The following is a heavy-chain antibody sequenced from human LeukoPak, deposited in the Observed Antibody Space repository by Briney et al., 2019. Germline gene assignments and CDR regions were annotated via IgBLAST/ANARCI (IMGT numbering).Heavy chain of an antibody. D-gene: IGHD6-13*01. CDR1: EFTFSSYA. J-gene: IGHJ4*02. V-gene: IGHV3-23*01. CDR3: AKELAAVGVPSFDS. Sequence: GGSLRLSCAASEFTFSSYATSWVRQTPGKGLEWVSGIRSTGGGTYYADSVKGRFTISRDNSKNTLYLQMNSLGAEDTAVYYCAKELAAVGVPSFDSWGQGTLVTVSS. CDR2: IRSTGGGT.